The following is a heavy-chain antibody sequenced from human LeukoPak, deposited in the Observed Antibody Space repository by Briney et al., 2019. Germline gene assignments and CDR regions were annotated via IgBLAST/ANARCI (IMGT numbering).Heavy chain of an antibody. Sequence: TQTLSLTCTVSGGSISSYYWSWIRQPPGKGLEWIGYIYYRGSTNYNPSLKSRVTISVDTSKNQFSLKLSSVTAADTAVYYCAKTSFTTTVVTFSDAFDIWGQGTMVNVSS. V-gene: IGHV4-59*08. CDR1: GGSISSYY. J-gene: IGHJ3*02. CDR2: IYYRGST. CDR3: AKTSFTTTVVTFSDAFDI. D-gene: IGHD4-23*01.